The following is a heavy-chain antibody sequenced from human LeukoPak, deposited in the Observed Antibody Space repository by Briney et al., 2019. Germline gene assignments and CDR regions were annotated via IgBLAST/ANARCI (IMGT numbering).Heavy chain of an antibody. V-gene: IGHV3-30*18. J-gene: IGHJ4*02. CDR3: AKSQRGFYDILTGYSY. D-gene: IGHD3-9*01. CDR2: ISYDGSNK. Sequence: PGRSLRLSCAASGFTFSSYGMHWVRQAPGKGLEWVAVISYDGSNKYYADSVKGRFTISRDNSKNTLYLQMNSLRAEDTAVYYCAKSQRGFYDILTGYSYWGQGTLVTVSS. CDR1: GFTFSSYG.